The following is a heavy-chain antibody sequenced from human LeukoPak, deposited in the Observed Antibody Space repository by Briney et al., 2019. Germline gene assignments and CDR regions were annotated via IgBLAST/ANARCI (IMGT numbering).Heavy chain of an antibody. V-gene: IGHV1-69*05. CDR2: IIPIFGTA. Sequence: SVKVSCKASGGTFSSYAISWVRLAPGQGLEWMGGIIPIFGTANYAQKFQGRVTITTDESTSTAYMELSSLRSEDTAVYYCASSIAARPWAPDYWGQGTLVTVSS. J-gene: IGHJ4*02. CDR3: ASSIAARPWAPDY. CDR1: GGTFSSYA. D-gene: IGHD6-6*01.